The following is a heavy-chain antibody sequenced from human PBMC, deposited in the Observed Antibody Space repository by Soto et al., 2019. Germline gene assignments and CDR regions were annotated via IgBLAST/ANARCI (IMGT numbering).Heavy chain of an antibody. CDR3: AKDMGTMIVVVIIAFDY. D-gene: IGHD3-22*01. CDR1: GFTFSSYA. J-gene: IGHJ4*02. Sequence: PWGSLRLSCAASGFTFSSYAMSWVRQAPGKGLEWVSAISGSGGSTYYADSVKGRFTISRDNSKNTLYLQMNSLRAEDTAVYYCAKDMGTMIVVVIIAFDYWGQGTLVTVSS. V-gene: IGHV3-23*01. CDR2: ISGSGGST.